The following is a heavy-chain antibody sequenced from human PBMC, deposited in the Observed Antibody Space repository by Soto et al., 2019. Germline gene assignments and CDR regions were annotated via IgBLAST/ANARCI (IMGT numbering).Heavy chain of an antibody. CDR1: GGSMSSSNW. CDR2: AHHSGRT. D-gene: IGHD1-26*01. Sequence: QVQLQESGPGLVKPSGTLSLTCTVSGGSMSSSNWWNWVRQSPGKGLEWIGEAHHSGRTNYNPSRKSRVTISVDKSKRHFSLKLSSVTAADAAVYYCARSEATGLVYWGQGTMVTVSS. J-gene: IGHJ4*02. V-gene: IGHV4-4*02. CDR3: ARSEATGLVY.